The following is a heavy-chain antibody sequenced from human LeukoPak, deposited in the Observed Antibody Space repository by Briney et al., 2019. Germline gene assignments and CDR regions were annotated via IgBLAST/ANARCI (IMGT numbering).Heavy chain of an antibody. Sequence: GGSLRLSCAASGFTFDDYGMSWVRQAPGKGLVWVSRINSDGINTSYADSVKGRFTISRGNAKNTLNLQMNSLRAEDTAVYYCARDLGQYYDTSDNWFDPWGQGTLVTVSS. D-gene: IGHD3-22*01. CDR2: INSDGINT. CDR3: ARDLGQYYDTSDNWFDP. J-gene: IGHJ5*02. V-gene: IGHV3-74*01. CDR1: GFTFDDYG.